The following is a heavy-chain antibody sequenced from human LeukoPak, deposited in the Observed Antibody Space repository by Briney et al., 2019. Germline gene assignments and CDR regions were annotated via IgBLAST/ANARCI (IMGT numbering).Heavy chain of an antibody. V-gene: IGHV4-39*07. CDR2: IHYTGAT. Sequence: SETLSLTCTVSGGSFSSSSFYWGWIRQTPGRGLGWVGEIHYTGATSYNPSLKSRATISTDTSKNQFSLRLSSVTAADTAVYYCARGNILTGYCFDFWGQGALVTVSS. J-gene: IGHJ4*02. D-gene: IGHD3-9*01. CDR3: ARGNILTGYCFDF. CDR1: GGSFSSSSFY.